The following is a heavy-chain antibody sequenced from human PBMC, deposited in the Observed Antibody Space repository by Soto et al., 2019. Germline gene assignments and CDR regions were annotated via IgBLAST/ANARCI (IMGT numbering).Heavy chain of an antibody. D-gene: IGHD3-10*01. CDR3: AKYKVRGVIFDY. Sequence: TGGSLRLSCAASGFTFSSYAMSWVRQAPGKGLEWVSAISGSGGSTYYADSVKGRFTISRDNSKNTLYLQMNSLRAEDTAVYYCAKYKVRGVIFDYWGQGTLVTVSS. V-gene: IGHV3-23*01. J-gene: IGHJ4*02. CDR2: ISGSGGST. CDR1: GFTFSSYA.